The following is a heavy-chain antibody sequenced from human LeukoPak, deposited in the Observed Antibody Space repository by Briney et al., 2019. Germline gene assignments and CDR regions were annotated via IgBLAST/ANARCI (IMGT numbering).Heavy chain of an antibody. J-gene: IGHJ4*02. V-gene: IGHV1-2*04. CDR1: GYTFTGYY. CDR3: AREDGYYYDSSGYRY. Sequence: ASVKVSCKASGYTFTGYYMHWVRQAPGQGLEWMGWINPNSGGTNYAQKFQGWVTMTRDTSISTAYMELSSLRSEDTAVYYCAREDGYYYDSSGYRYWGQGTLVTVSS. D-gene: IGHD3-22*01. CDR2: INPNSGGT.